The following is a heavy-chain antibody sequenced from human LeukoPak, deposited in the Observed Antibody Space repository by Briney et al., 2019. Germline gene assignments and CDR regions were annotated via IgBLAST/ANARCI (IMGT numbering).Heavy chain of an antibody. V-gene: IGHV3-33*01. D-gene: IGHD3-10*01. CDR2: IWYDGSNK. Sequence: GRSLRLSCAASGFTFTTYGMNWVRQAPGKGLEWVAFIWYDGSNKYYADSVKGRFTISRDNSKNTLYLQMNSLRAEDTAVYYCARGQGAFGEFFDFWGQGTLVTVSS. J-gene: IGHJ4*02. CDR1: GFTFTTYG. CDR3: ARGQGAFGEFFDF.